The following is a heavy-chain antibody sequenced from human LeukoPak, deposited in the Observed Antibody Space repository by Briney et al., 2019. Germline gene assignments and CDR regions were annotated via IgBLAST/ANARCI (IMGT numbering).Heavy chain of an antibody. V-gene: IGHV4-38-2*01. D-gene: IGHD2-8*01. CDR3: ARTTSNGYYYYMDV. CDR1: GYSISSGYY. CDR2: IYHSGST. J-gene: IGHJ6*03. Sequence: SETLSLTCAVSGYSISSGYYWGWIRQPPGKGLEWIGSIYHSGSTDYNPSLKSRVTISVDTSKNQFSLKLSSVTAADTAVYYCARTTSNGYYYYMDVWGKGTTVTVSS.